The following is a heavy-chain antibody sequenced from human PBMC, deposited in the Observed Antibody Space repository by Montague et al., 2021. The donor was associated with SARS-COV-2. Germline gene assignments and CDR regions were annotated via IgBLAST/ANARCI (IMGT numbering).Heavy chain of an antibody. Sequence: SETLSLTCAVYGGSFSGYYWTWIRQSPRKGLEWIGEINHSGSTNYNPSLESRVTISVETSKNQFSLKLSSVTAADTAVHYCACGEITTRGLIYYYGMDVWGQGTTVTVSS. J-gene: IGHJ6*02. D-gene: IGHD4-11*01. V-gene: IGHV4-34*01. CDR3: ACGEITTRGLIYYYGMDV. CDR1: GGSFSGYY. CDR2: INHSGST.